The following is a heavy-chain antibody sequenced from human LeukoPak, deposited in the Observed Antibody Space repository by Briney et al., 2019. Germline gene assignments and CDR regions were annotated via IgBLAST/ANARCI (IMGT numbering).Heavy chain of an antibody. J-gene: IGHJ4*02. D-gene: IGHD6-19*01. CDR3: ARWAVAELGLDY. CDR1: GGSVSSGSYY. Sequence: SETLSLTCTVSGGSVSSGSYYWSWIRQPPGKGLEWLTYIHYSGDTNYNPSLKSRVTISVDTSKNQFSLKLRSVTAADTAVYYCARWAVAELGLDYWGQGTLVTVSP. V-gene: IGHV4-61*01. CDR2: IHYSGDT.